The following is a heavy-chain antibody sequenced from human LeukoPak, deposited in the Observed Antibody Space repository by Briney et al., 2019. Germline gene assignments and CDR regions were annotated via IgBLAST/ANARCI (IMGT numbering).Heavy chain of an antibody. J-gene: IGHJ4*02. CDR3: ARDTAMAPFDY. D-gene: IGHD5-18*01. CDR2: ISAYNGNT. CDR1: GYTFTSYG. Sequence: GASAKVSCKASGYTFTSYGISWVRQAPVQGLEWMGWISAYNGNTNYAQKLQGRVTMTTDTSTSTACMELRSLRSDDTAVYYCARDTAMAPFDYWGQGTLVTVSS. V-gene: IGHV1-18*01.